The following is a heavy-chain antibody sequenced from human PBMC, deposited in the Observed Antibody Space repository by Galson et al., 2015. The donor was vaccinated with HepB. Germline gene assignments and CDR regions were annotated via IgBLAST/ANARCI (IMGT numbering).Heavy chain of an antibody. V-gene: IGHV3-49*04. CDR3: TREGEPLRCSGRSCYLYYFYYGMDV. CDR1: GFTFGDYE. J-gene: IGHJ6*02. D-gene: IGHD2-15*01. Sequence: SLRLSCAASGFTFGDYEMRWVRQAPGKGLEWVGFIRREASGGTTEYAASVKGRFTIPRDDSKSVAYLQMNSLKTEDTAVYYCTREGEPLRCSGRSCYLYYFYYGMDVWGQGTTVTVSS. CDR2: IRREASGGTT.